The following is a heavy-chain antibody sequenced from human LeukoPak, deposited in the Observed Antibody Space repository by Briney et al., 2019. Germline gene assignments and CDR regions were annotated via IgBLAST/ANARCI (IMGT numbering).Heavy chain of an antibody. J-gene: IGHJ4*02. CDR3: ARSRGLAYCGGDCYGYFDY. D-gene: IGHD2-21*02. Sequence: GRSLRLSCAASGFSFSSYAMHWVRQAPGKGLEWVAVISYDGSNKYYADSVKGRFTISRDNSKNTLYLQMNSLRAEDTAVYYCARSRGLAYCGGDCYGYFDYWGQGTLVTVSS. CDR1: GFSFSSYA. CDR2: ISYDGSNK. V-gene: IGHV3-30-3*01.